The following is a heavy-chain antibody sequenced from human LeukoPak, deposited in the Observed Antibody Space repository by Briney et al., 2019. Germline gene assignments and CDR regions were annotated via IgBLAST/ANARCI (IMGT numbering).Heavy chain of an antibody. CDR3: VRETHPGGSSGPYGGMDV. CDR1: GFPISGYD. J-gene: IGHJ6*02. D-gene: IGHD6-19*01. V-gene: IGHV3-13*01. CDR2: FGPAGDT. Sequence: GGSLRLSCAASGFPISGYDMHGVRQTTRKGLEGVFSFGPAGDTFYPGSVKGRFAISREKAKNSLYLQMNSLRAGDTAVYYCVRETHPGGSSGPYGGMDVWGQGTTVTVSS.